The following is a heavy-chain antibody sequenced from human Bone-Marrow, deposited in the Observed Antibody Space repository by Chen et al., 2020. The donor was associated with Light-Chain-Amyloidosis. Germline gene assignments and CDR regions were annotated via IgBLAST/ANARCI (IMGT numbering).Heavy chain of an antibody. CDR3: ARRRDGYNFDY. CDR2: IHPDDSDA. Sequence: MGVIHPDDSDARYSPSFEGQVTISADKSITTAYLQWRSLKASDTAMYYCARRRDGYNFDYWGQGTLVTVSS. J-gene: IGHJ4*02. D-gene: IGHD5-12*01. V-gene: IGHV5-51*01.